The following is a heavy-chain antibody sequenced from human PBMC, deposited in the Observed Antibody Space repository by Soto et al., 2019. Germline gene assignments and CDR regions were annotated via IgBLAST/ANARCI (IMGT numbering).Heavy chain of an antibody. V-gene: IGHV4-34*09. CDR3: SGDSVRRSGELSFDP. CDR1: GGSFSGYY. CDR2: IYYSGST. D-gene: IGHD3-16*02. J-gene: IGHJ5*02. Sequence: ASEPLSLTCAVYGGSFSGYYWSWIRQPPGKGLEWIGYIYYSGSTYYNPSLKSRVTISVDTSKNQFSLKLSSVTAADTAVYYFSGDSVRRSGELSFDPWGQGTLVIVS.